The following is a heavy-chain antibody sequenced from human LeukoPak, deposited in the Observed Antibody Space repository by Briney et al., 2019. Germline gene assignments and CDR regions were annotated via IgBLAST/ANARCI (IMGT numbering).Heavy chain of an antibody. D-gene: IGHD3-10*01. V-gene: IGHV4-61*01. Sequence: PSETLSLTCTVSGGSISSGSDYWSWIRQPPGKGLECIGYIHYTGSTNYNPSLKSRVTISVDTSKNQFSLKLSSVTAADTAIYYCARGGYYGSGNDFRFDPWGQGTLVTVSS. CDR2: IHYTGST. CDR3: ARGGYYGSGNDFRFDP. J-gene: IGHJ5*02. CDR1: GGSISSGSDY.